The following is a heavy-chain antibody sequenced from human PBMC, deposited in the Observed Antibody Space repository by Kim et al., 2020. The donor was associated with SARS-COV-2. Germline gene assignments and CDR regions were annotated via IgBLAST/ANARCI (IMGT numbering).Heavy chain of an antibody. J-gene: IGHJ2*01. CDR2: IYYSGST. D-gene: IGHD6-19*01. CDR1: GGSISSYY. CDR3: ARDGIAVAGYYWYFDL. V-gene: IGHV4-59*13. Sequence: SETLSLTCTVSGGSISSYYWSWIRQPPGKGLEWIGYIYYSGSTNYNPSLKSRVTISVDTSKNQFSLKLSSVTAADTAVYYCARDGIAVAGYYWYFDLWGRGTLVTVSS.